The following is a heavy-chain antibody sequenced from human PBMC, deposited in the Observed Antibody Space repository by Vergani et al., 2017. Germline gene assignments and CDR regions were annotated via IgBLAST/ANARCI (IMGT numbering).Heavy chain of an antibody. Sequence: QVQLVESGGGVVKPGRSLRLSCAASGFTFSSYGMHWVRQAPGKGLEWVAVIWYDGSNKYYADSVKGRFTISRDNSKNTLYLQMNSLRAEDTAVYYCAREGQEDDFDYWGQGTLVTVSS. J-gene: IGHJ4*02. CDR1: GFTFSSYG. CDR3: AREGQEDDFDY. V-gene: IGHV3-33*01. D-gene: IGHD2-15*01. CDR2: IWYDGSNK.